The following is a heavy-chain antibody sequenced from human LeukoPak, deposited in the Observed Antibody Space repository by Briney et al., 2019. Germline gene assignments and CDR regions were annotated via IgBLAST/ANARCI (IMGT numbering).Heavy chain of an antibody. D-gene: IGHD6-13*01. CDR1: GGSISSYY. CDR3: AKHGSSWFFDY. CDR2: IYYSGST. Sequence: SETLSLTCTVSGGSISSYYWSWIRQPPGKGLEWIGYIYYSGSTYYNPSLTSRVTISVDTSKNQFSLKLSSVTAADTAVYYCAKHGSSWFFDYWGQGTLVTVSS. V-gene: IGHV4-59*12. J-gene: IGHJ4*02.